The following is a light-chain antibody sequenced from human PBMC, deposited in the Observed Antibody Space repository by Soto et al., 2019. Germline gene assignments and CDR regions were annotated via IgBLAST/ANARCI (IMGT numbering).Light chain of an antibody. V-gene: IGKV1-39*01. J-gene: IGKJ4*01. CDR2: AAS. Sequence: DIQMTQSPTSLSASVGDRVTITCRASQSINNYLNWFQQKPGKAPNLLIYAASSLQSGVPSRFSGSGSGTDFTLTISSLQPEDFATYYCQQGYTSLPFGGGTKVEIK. CDR3: QQGYTSLP. CDR1: QSINNY.